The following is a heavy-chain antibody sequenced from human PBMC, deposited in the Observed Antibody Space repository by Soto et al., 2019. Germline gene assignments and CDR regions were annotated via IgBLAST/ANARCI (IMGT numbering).Heavy chain of an antibody. V-gene: IGHV1-69*08. CDR2: IIPILGIA. Sequence: QVQLVQSGAEVKKPGSSVKVSCKASGGTFSSYTISWVRQAPGQGLEWMGRIIPILGIANYAQKFQGRVTITADKATSTAYMELSSLRSEDTAVYYGARDQGLTIALAGTGDFQHWGPGTLVTVSS. J-gene: IGHJ1*01. D-gene: IGHD6-13*01. CDR1: GGTFSSYT. CDR3: ARDQGLTIALAGTGDFQH.